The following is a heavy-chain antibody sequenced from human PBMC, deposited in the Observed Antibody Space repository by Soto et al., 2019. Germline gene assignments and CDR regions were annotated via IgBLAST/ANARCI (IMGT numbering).Heavy chain of an antibody. D-gene: IGHD3-10*01. CDR3: ATYYVGSGSYYRFDN. Sequence: AAVKVSCKASGYAFSFGFSWVRQAPGQGLEWMGWISASDGSSNSAQKFRGRISMTTDTSTNTAYMELLSLTSDDTAVYFCATYYVGSGSYYRFDNWGQGTLVTVSS. CDR1: GYAFSFG. J-gene: IGHJ4*02. V-gene: IGHV1-18*01. CDR2: ISASDGSS.